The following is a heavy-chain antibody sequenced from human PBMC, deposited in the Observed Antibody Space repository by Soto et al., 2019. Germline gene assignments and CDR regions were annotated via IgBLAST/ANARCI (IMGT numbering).Heavy chain of an antibody. CDR2: IDPSDSYT. Sequence: GESLKISCKGSGYSFTSYWISWVRQMPGKGLEWMGRIDPSDSYTNYSPSFQGHVTISADKSISTAYLQWSSLKASDTAMYYCARLAVKQLYYYGMEVWGQGTTVTVSS. J-gene: IGHJ6*02. V-gene: IGHV5-10-1*01. CDR3: ARLAVKQLYYYGMEV. D-gene: IGHD6-13*01. CDR1: GYSFTSYW.